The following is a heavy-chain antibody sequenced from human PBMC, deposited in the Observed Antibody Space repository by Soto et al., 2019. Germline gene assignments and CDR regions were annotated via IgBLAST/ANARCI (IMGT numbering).Heavy chain of an antibody. V-gene: IGHV4-31*03. D-gene: IGHD5-12*01. J-gene: IGHJ2*01. Sequence: QVQLQESGPGLVKPSQTLSLTCTVSGGSISSGGYYWSWIRQHPGKGLEWIGYIYYSGSTYYNPSRRTRVTIAGDSSDYRCRLKLSSVTTAVPAVYYCAWESGYDLSFWYFALWGRGTMVTVSS. CDR3: AWESGYDLSFWYFAL. CDR2: IYYSGST. CDR1: GGSISSGGYY.